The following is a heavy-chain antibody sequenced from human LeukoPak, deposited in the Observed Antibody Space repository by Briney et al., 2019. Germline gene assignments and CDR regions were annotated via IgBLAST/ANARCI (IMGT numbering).Heavy chain of an antibody. J-gene: IGHJ4*02. V-gene: IGHV3-33*01. CDR3: ARDMSSSSIFDY. Sequence: GGSLRLSCAASGFTFSSYGMHWVRQAPGKGLEWVAVIWYDGSNKYYADSVKGRFTISRDNSKNTLYLQMNSLRAEDTAVYYCARDMSSSSIFDYWGQETLVTVSS. CDR2: IWYDGSNK. CDR1: GFTFSSYG. D-gene: IGHD6-6*01.